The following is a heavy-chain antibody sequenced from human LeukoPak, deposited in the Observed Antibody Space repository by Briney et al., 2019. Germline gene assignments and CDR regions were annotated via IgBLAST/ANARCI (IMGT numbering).Heavy chain of an antibody. V-gene: IGHV3-33*01. Sequence: PGGSLRLSCAASGFTFSNYGMHWVRQAPGKGLEWLAAIFYDGSNKYYADTVKGRFTISRDNSKNTLYLQVNRLTAEDTAVYYCARDQALYFSYGDYWGQGTLVTVSS. CDR2: IFYDGSNK. CDR3: ARDQALYFSYGDY. J-gene: IGHJ4*02. CDR1: GFTFSNYG. D-gene: IGHD2/OR15-2a*01.